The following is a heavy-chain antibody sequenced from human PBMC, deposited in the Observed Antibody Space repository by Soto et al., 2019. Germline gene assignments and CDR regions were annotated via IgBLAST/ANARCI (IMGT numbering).Heavy chain of an antibody. CDR1: GGSISSGGYS. Sequence: SETLSLTCAVSGGSISSGGYSWSWIRQPPGKSLEWIGYIYHSGSTYYNPSLKSRVTISVDRSKNQLSLKLSSVTAADTAVYYCARHDYGDYGHFDYWGQGTLVTVSS. CDR3: ARHDYGDYGHFDY. D-gene: IGHD4-17*01. CDR2: IYHSGST. J-gene: IGHJ4*02. V-gene: IGHV4-30-2*01.